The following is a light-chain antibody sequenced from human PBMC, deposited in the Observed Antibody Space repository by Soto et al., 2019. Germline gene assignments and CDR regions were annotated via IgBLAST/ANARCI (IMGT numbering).Light chain of an antibody. Sequence: DIMMTQSPDSLAVSLGERATINCKSSQSVLYSSNNKNYLAWYQQKPGQPPKLLIYWASTRESVVPDRFSGSGSGTDFTLTISSLQAEDVAVYYCQQYYSTPPTFGQGTKVEIK. CDR1: QSVLYSSNNKNY. J-gene: IGKJ1*01. V-gene: IGKV4-1*01. CDR2: WAS. CDR3: QQYYSTPPT.